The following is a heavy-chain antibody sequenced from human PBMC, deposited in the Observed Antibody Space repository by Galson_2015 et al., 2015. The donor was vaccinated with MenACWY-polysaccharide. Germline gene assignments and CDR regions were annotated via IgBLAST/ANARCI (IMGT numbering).Heavy chain of an antibody. V-gene: IGHV3-23*01. Sequence: SLRLSCAASGFTFSFFPMTWVRQAPGKGLEWVSVISPRGDRTYYTDSVKGRFTISRDNSKNTLYLQMNSLRAEDTAVYYCAKIRKSVWGQGTLVAVSS. J-gene: IGHJ4*02. D-gene: IGHD5/OR15-5a*01. CDR1: GFTFSFFP. CDR3: AKIRKSV. CDR2: ISPRGDRT.